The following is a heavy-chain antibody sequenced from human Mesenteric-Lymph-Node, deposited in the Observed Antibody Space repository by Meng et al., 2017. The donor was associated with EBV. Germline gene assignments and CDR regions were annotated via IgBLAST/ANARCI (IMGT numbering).Heavy chain of an antibody. J-gene: IGHJ4*02. D-gene: IGHD2-15*01. V-gene: IGHV1-69*01. CDR2: FTPLFRTT. Sequence: QVQLVQSGAEVRTPGSSVKLSCTASGGTFNNYVICWVRQAPGQGLEWVGGFTPLFRTTKYAQNFQGRVTITADESTSTAYMELSSLRSEDTAVYYCAEGGSCSGGSCYSCSYWGQGTLVTVSS. CDR3: AEGGSCSGGSCYSCSY. CDR1: GGTFNNYV.